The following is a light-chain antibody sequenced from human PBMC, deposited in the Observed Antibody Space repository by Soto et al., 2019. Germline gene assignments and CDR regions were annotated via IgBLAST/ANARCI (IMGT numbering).Light chain of an antibody. V-gene: IGKV1-39*01. J-gene: IGKJ5*01. CDR3: QQSYSTPVT. Sequence: IQITQSPFSLSESVGHRVTITCRASQSISSYLNWYQQKPGKAPKLLIYAASSLQSGVPSRFSGSGSGTDFTLTISSLQPEDFATYYCQQSYSTPVTFGQGTRLE. CDR1: QSISSY. CDR2: AAS.